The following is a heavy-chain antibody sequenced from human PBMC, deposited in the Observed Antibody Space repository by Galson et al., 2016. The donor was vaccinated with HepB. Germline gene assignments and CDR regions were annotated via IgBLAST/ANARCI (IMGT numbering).Heavy chain of an antibody. CDR2: VNTNTGNP. CDR3: ARIPVVRGVTKPYYYYGMDV. J-gene: IGHJ6*02. CDR1: GDTFTIYG. Sequence: SVKVSCKASGDTFTIYGLNWIRQAPGQGLEWMGWVNTNTGNPTYAQAFSGRFVFSLDTSASTTYLQISGLTADDTAVYFCARIPVVRGVTKPYYYYGMDVWGQGTTVTVSS. D-gene: IGHD3-10*01. V-gene: IGHV7-4-1*02.